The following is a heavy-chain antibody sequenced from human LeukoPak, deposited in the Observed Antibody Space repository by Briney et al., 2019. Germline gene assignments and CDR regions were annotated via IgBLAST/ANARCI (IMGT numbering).Heavy chain of an antibody. Sequence: ASVKVSCKASGYTFTSYDINWVRQATGQGLEWMGWMNPNSGNTGYAQKFQGRVTITTDESTSTAYMELSSLRSEDTAVYYCASRYNWNYDWFDPWGQGTLVTVSS. CDR1: GYTFTSYD. D-gene: IGHD1-7*01. CDR3: ASRYNWNYDWFDP. V-gene: IGHV1-8*01. CDR2: MNPNSGNT. J-gene: IGHJ5*02.